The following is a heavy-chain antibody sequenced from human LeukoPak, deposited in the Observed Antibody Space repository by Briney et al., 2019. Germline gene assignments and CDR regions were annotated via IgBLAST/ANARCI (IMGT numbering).Heavy chain of an antibody. CDR1: GFTVSSNY. J-gene: IGHJ4*02. CDR2: IYSGGST. V-gene: IGHV3-53*01. Sequence: GGSLRLSCAASGFTVSSNYMSWVRQAPGKGLEWVSVIYSGGSTYYADSVKGRFTISRDDSKNTLYLQMNSLRAEDTAVYYCAREVGPFHQLDYWGQGTLVTVSS. D-gene: IGHD5-24*01. CDR3: AREVGPFHQLDY.